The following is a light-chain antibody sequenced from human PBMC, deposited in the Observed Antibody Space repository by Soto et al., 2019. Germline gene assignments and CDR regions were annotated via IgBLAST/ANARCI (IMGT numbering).Light chain of an antibody. Sequence: QSVLTQPPSVSGAPGQRVTISCSGSSSNIGAGYDVHWYQQLPGTAPKLLIYDNNNRPSGVPGRFSGSKSGTSASLAITGLQAEDEADYYCQSYDDSLSAHYVFGAGTKLTVL. CDR2: DNN. J-gene: IGLJ1*01. CDR1: SSNIGAGYD. V-gene: IGLV1-40*01. CDR3: QSYDDSLSAHYV.